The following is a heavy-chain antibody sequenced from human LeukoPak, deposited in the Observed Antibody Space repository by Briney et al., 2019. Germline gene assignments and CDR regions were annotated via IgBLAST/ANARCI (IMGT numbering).Heavy chain of an antibody. CDR2: IIPIFGTA. Sequence: ASVKVSCKASGGTFSSYAISWVRQAPGQGLEWMRGIIPIFGTANYAQKFQGRVTITADESTSTAYMELSSLRSEDTAVYYCARSPSLEYCTSTSCYLGYWGQGTLVTVSS. J-gene: IGHJ4*02. CDR3: ARSPSLEYCTSTSCYLGY. V-gene: IGHV1-69*13. D-gene: IGHD2-2*01. CDR1: GGTFSSYA.